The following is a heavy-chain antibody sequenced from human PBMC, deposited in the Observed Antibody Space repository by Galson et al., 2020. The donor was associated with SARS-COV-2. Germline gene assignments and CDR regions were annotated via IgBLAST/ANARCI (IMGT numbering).Heavy chain of an antibody. D-gene: IGHD3-3*01. CDR2: INHLGGI. Sequence: SETLSLTCAVYGGSFDKYYWSWIRQTPGTGLEWIADINHLGGINYNPTFKARVTLAVDKSKNQFSLKLKSVIAADTGKYYCARGEWGDFFSRHSYYFDYWGQGNQVTVSS. CDR1: GGSFDKYY. J-gene: IGHJ4*02. V-gene: IGHV4-34*01. CDR3: ARGEWGDFFSRHSYYFDY.